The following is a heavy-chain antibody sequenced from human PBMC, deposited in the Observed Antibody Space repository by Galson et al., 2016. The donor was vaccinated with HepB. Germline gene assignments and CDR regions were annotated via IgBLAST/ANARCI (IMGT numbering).Heavy chain of an antibody. CDR2: INPKSGGT. D-gene: IGHD3-9*01. CDR1: GYTFTDSY. Sequence: SVKVSCKASGYTFTDSYIHWVRQAPGQGLEWMGWINPKSGGTNYAKQFQGRVTVTRDTSISTAYMELSRLKSDDTAVYYCAREAPVGYDSLTSYSTSFDYWGQGTLVTVSS. V-gene: IGHV1-2*02. J-gene: IGHJ4*02. CDR3: AREAPVGYDSLTSYSTSFDY.